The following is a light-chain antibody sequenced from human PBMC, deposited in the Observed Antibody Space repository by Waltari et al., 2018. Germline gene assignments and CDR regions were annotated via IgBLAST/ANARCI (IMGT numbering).Light chain of an antibody. V-gene: IGKV4-1*01. CDR3: QQYFRAPVT. J-gene: IGKJ4*01. CDR2: WAS. CDR1: QTVLYSSTNKNY. Sequence: DIVMTQSPDSLAVSLGERATINCKSSQTVLYSSTNKNYLAWYQQRPGQAPKLLIHWASTRESGVPDRFSGSGSETDFTLTISGLQAEDVAVYYCQQYFRAPVTFGGGTKVEIK.